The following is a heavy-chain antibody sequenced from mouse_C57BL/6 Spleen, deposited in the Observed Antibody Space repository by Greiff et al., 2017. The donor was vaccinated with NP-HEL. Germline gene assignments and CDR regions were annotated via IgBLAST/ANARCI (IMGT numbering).Heavy chain of an antibody. J-gene: IGHJ3*01. CDR3: ARNSNYEGSFAY. CDR2: IYPGSGST. D-gene: IGHD2-5*01. CDR1: GYTFTSYW. V-gene: IGHV1-55*01. Sequence: QVQLQQPGAELVKPGASVKMSCKASGYTFTSYWITWVKQRPGQGLEWIGDIYPGSGSTNYNEKFKSKATLTVDTSSSTAYMQLSSLTSEDSAVYYCARNSNYEGSFAYWGQGTLVTVSA.